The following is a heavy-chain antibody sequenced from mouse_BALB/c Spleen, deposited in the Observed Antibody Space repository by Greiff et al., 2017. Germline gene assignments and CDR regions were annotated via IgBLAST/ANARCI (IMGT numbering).Heavy chain of an antibody. D-gene: IGHD5-1*01. Sequence: EVMLVESGGGLVKPGGSLKLSCAASGFTFSSYAMSWVRQTPEKRLEWVASISSGGSTYYADSVKGRFTISRDNARNILYLQMSSLRSEDTAMYYCARGVPGFAYWGQGTLVTVSA. V-gene: IGHV5-6-5*01. CDR3: ARGVPGFAY. CDR2: ISSGGST. J-gene: IGHJ3*01. CDR1: GFTFSSYA.